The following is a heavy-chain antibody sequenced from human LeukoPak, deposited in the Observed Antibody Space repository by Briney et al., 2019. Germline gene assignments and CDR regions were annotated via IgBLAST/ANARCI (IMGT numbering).Heavy chain of an antibody. V-gene: IGHV4-31*03. CDR1: GGSISSGGYY. CDR3: ARTYGSSGLGYFDL. CDR2: IYYSGST. Sequence: PSETLSLTCTVSGGSISSGGYYWSWIRQHPGKGLEWIGYIYYSGSTYYNPSLKSRVTISVDTSKNQFSLKLSSVTAADTAVYYCARTYGSSGLGYFDLWGRGTLVTVSS. J-gene: IGHJ2*01. D-gene: IGHD6-13*01.